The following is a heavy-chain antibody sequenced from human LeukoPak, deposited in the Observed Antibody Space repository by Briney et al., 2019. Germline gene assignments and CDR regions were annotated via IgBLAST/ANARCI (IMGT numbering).Heavy chain of an antibody. V-gene: IGHV1-2*02. J-gene: IGHJ4*02. Sequence: ASVKASCKASGYTFTDYYMHWVRQAPGQGLEWMSWINLNSGGTNFAQRFQGRVTMTRDTSISTAYMDLSRLISDDTAVYYCARDAGYCTGGSCWYFDHWGQGTLVTVSS. CDR3: ARDAGYCTGGSCWYFDH. CDR2: INLNSGGT. CDR1: GYTFTDYY. D-gene: IGHD2-15*01.